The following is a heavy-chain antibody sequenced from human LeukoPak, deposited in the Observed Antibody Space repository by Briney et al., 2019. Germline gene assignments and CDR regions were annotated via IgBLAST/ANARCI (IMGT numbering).Heavy chain of an antibody. V-gene: IGHV4-34*01. Sequence: SETLSLTCAVYGGSFSGYYWSWIRQPPGKGLEWIGEINHSGSTNYNPSLKSRVTISVDTSKNQFSLKLSSVTAADTAVYYCARDHYYDSGGYYPNYFDYWGQGTLVTVSS. D-gene: IGHD3-22*01. CDR2: INHSGST. CDR3: ARDHYYDSGGYYPNYFDY. J-gene: IGHJ4*02. CDR1: GGSFSGYY.